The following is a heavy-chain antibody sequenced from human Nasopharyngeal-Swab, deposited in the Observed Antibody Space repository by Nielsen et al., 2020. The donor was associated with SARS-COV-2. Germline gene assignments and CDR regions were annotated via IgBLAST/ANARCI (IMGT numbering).Heavy chain of an antibody. CDR1: GYTFTSYY. V-gene: IGHV1-46*01. CDR2: INPSGGST. J-gene: IGHJ3*02. Sequence: ASVKVSCKASGYTFTSYYMHWVRQAPGQGLEWMGIINPSGGSTSYAQKFQGRVTMTRDTSTSTVYMELSGLRSEDTAVYYCARDLTAMVPSDAFDIWGQGTMVTVSS. D-gene: IGHD5-18*01. CDR3: ARDLTAMVPSDAFDI.